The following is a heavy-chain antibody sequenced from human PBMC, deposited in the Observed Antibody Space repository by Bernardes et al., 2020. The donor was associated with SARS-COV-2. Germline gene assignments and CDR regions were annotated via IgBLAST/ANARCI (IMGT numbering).Heavy chain of an antibody. J-gene: IGHJ6*02. V-gene: IGHV4-39*01. D-gene: IGHD3-9*01. CDR1: GGPISSSSYY. Sequence: SETLSLTCTVSGGPISSSSYYWGWIRQPPGKGLEWIGSIYYSGSTYYNPSLKSRVTISVDTSKNQFSLKLSSVTAADTAVYYCARRHVLRYFDWLSRSYGMDVWGQGTTVTVSS. CDR2: IYYSGST. CDR3: ARRHVLRYFDWLSRSYGMDV.